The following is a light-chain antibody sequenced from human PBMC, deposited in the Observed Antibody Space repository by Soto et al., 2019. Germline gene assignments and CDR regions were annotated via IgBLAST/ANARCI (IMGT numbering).Light chain of an antibody. CDR1: SSDIGDSKY. CDR2: EVS. CDR3: SSYTSSTTLL. Sequence: QAVVTQPASVSGSPGQSITISCTGSSSDIGDSKYVSWYQHHPGKAPQLLIYEVSNRPSGVSNRFSGSKSGNTASLTISGLQAEDEADYYCSSYTSSTTLLFGGGTKVTVL. V-gene: IGLV2-14*01. J-gene: IGLJ3*02.